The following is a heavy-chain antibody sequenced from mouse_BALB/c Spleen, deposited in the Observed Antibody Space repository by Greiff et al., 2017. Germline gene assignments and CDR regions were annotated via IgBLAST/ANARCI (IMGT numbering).Heavy chain of an antibody. V-gene: IGHV5-6-5*01. D-gene: IGHD2-3*01. Sequence: EVKVVESGGGLVQPGGSRKLSCAASGFTFSSFGMHWVRQAPEKGLEWVAYISSGGSTYYPDSVKGRFTISRDNARNILYLQMSSLRSEDTAMYYCAREEDGYFLFAYWGQGTLVTVSA. CDR1: GFTFSSFG. CDR2: ISSGGST. CDR3: AREEDGYFLFAY. J-gene: IGHJ3*01.